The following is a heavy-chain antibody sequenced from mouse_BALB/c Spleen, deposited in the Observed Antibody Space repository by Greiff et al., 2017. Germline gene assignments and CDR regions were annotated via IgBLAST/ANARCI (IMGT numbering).Heavy chain of an antibody. CDR3: AREGVYGPFAY. CDR2: INPGSGGT. CDR1: GYAFTNYL. J-gene: IGHJ3*01. D-gene: IGHD1-2*01. Sequence: VQLQQSGAELVRPGTSVKVSCKASGYAFTNYLIEWVKQRPGQGLEWIGVINPGSGGTNYNEKFKGKATLTADKSSSTAYMQLSSLTSDDSAVYFCAREGVYGPFAYWGQGTLVTGSA. V-gene: IGHV1-54*01.